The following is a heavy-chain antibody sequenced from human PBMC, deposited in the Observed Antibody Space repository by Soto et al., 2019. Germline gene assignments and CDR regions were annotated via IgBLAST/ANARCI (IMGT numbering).Heavy chain of an antibody. V-gene: IGHV3-66*01. CDR3: ARGSGWSLYYYYMDV. D-gene: IGHD6-13*01. CDR2: IYSGGST. CDR1: GFTVSSNY. J-gene: IGHJ6*03. Sequence: GGSLRLSCAASGFTVSSNYMSWVRQAPGKGLEWVSVIYSGGSTYYADSVKGRFTISRDNSKNTLYLQMNSLRAEDTAVYYCARGSGWSLYYYYMDVWGKGTTVTVSS.